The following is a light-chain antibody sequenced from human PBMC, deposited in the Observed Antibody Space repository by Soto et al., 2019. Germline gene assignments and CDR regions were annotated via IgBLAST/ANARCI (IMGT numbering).Light chain of an antibody. CDR3: FSYTSSTAYV. V-gene: IGLV2-14*01. CDR2: EVS. Sequence: QSVLTQPASVSGSPGQSITISCTGTSSDVGGYKYVSWYQLHPGKAPKLMIYEVSNRPSGISNRFSASKSGNTAYLNISGLQAEDEADYYCFSYTSSTAYVFGTGTKVTVL. J-gene: IGLJ1*01. CDR1: SSDVGGYKY.